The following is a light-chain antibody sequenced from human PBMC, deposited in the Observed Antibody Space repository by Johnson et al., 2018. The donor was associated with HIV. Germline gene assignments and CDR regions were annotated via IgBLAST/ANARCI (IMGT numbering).Light chain of an antibody. CDR3: GTWDSSLSVPYV. CDR1: TSNIGNNY. V-gene: IGLV1-51*02. Sequence: QSVLTQPPSVSAAPGQKVTISCSGSTSNIGNNYVSWYQVLPGTAPKLLIYKNNERPSGIPDRFSGSKSGTSATLGITGLQTGDEADYYCGTWDSSLSVPYVFGTGTKVTVL. J-gene: IGLJ1*01. CDR2: KNN.